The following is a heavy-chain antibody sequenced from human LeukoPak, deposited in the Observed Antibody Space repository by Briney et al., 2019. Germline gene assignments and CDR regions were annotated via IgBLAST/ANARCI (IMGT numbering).Heavy chain of an antibody. CDR2: ISYDGSNK. Sequence: QSGGSLRLSCAASGFTFGSYAMHWVRQAPGKGLEWVAVISYDGSNKYYADSVKGRFTISRDNSKNTLYLQMNSLRAEDTAVYYCARDGAGRTAMASAGDYWGQGTLVTVSS. CDR1: GFTFGSYA. V-gene: IGHV3-30*04. CDR3: ARDGAGRTAMASAGDY. D-gene: IGHD5-18*01. J-gene: IGHJ4*02.